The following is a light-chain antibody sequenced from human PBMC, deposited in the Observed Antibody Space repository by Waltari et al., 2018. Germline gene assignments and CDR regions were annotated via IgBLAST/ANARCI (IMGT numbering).Light chain of an antibody. V-gene: IGLV1-47*01. Sequence: QTVLPQPPSASGTPGQTVTISCSGSSSNIGNNYVYWYQHLPGTTPRLLIVWNYQRPSGVSDRFFASRSGTSASLAISGLRSEDEADYFCLAWDDSLSVWLFGGGTKVTVL. J-gene: IGLJ3*02. CDR3: LAWDDSLSVWL. CDR2: WNY. CDR1: SSNIGNNY.